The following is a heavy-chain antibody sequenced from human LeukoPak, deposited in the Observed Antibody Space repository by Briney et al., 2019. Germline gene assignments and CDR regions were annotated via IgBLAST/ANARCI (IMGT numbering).Heavy chain of an antibody. V-gene: IGHV4-4*02. CDR3: ARGRTPSIILRADI. Sequence: PSGTLSLTCAVSGGSISSSNWWSWVRQPPGKGLEWIGEIYQSGITNYNPSLKSRVTISIDKSKNQFSLKLSSVTAADTAVYYCARGRTPSIILRADIWGQGTMVTVSS. CDR1: GGSISSSNW. D-gene: IGHD3-3*01. CDR2: IYQSGIT. J-gene: IGHJ3*02.